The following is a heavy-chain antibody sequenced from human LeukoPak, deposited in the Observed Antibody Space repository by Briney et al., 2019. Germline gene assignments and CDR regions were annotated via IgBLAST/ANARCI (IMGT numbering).Heavy chain of an antibody. D-gene: IGHD2-15*01. Sequence: GGSLRLSCAVSGFTFTKYSMNWVRQAPERGREWVSSISSSGSYIYYADSVKGRFTIPRDNAKNPLYLQMNSLGAEDTAVYYCARDRVVCSGGICSLSGLDVWGQGTTVTVSS. CDR2: ISSSGSYI. CDR3: ARDRVVCSGGICSLSGLDV. CDR1: GFTFTKYS. V-gene: IGHV3-21*01. J-gene: IGHJ6*02.